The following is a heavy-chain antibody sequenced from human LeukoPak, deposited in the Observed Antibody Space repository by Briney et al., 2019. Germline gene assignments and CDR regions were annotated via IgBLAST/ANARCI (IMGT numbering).Heavy chain of an antibody. V-gene: IGHV3-30*04. CDR2: ISYDGSNK. J-gene: IGHJ4*02. CDR1: GFTFSSYA. Sequence: GGSLRLSCAASGFTFSSYAIHWVRQAPGKGLEWVAVISYDGSNKYYADSVKGRFTISRDNSKNTLYLQMNSLRAEDTAVYYCAKGGGTSRFDYWGQGTLVTVSS. D-gene: IGHD3/OR15-3a*01. CDR3: AKGGGTSRFDY.